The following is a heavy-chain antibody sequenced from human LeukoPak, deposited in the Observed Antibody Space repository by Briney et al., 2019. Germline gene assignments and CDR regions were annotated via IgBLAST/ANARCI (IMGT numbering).Heavy chain of an antibody. CDR2: IYHSGST. D-gene: IGHD3-10*01. Sequence: RSSETLSLTCAVSGGSISSGGYSWSWIRQPPGKGLEWIGYIYHSGSTHYNPSLKSRVTISVDRSKNQFSLKLSSVTAADTAVYYCARVSYYGSGSWDVWGQGTTVTVFS. V-gene: IGHV4-30-2*01. CDR3: ARVSYYGSGSWDV. J-gene: IGHJ6*02. CDR1: GGSISSGGYS.